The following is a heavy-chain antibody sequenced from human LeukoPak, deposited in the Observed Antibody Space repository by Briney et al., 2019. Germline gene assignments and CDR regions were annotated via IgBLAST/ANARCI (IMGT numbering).Heavy chain of an antibody. CDR2: ITGDGGDT. CDR1: GLTFSFSDYG. Sequence: QPGGSLRLSCAASGLTFSFSDYGMTWVRQAPGKGLDWVSGITGDGGDTCYADSVKGRFTISRDSSKSTLYLQMNSLRAEDTAVYYCAKGVGFRSGPDYWGQGILVTVSS. CDR3: AKGVGFRSGPDY. J-gene: IGHJ4*02. V-gene: IGHV3-23*01. D-gene: IGHD5-12*01.